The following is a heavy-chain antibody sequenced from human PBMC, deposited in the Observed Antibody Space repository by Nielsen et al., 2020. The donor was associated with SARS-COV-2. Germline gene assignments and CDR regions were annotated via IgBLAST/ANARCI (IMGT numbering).Heavy chain of an antibody. J-gene: IGHJ4*02. Sequence: GGSLRLSCAASGFTFSSYSMNWVRQAPGKGLEWVSYISSSSSTIYYADSVKGRFTISRDNAKNSLYLQMNSLRAEDTAVYYCAKGPRGWSYYFDYWGQGTLVTVSS. CDR2: ISSSSSTI. CDR1: GFTFSSYS. V-gene: IGHV3-48*01. D-gene: IGHD6-19*01. CDR3: AKGPRGWSYYFDY.